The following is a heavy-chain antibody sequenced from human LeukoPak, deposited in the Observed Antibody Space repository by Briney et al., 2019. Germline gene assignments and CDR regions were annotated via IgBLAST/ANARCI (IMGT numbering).Heavy chain of an antibody. D-gene: IGHD3-3*01. J-gene: IGHJ5*02. CDR3: ARDLETYDFWSGYPTWFDP. V-gene: IGHV3-30-3*01. CDR2: ISYDGSNK. CDR1: GFTFSSYA. Sequence: GGSLRLSCAASGFTFSSYAMHWVRQAPGKGLEWVAVISYDGSNKYHADSVKGRFTISRDNSKNTLYLQMNSLRAEDTAVYYCARDLETYDFWSGYPTWFDPWGQGTLVTASS.